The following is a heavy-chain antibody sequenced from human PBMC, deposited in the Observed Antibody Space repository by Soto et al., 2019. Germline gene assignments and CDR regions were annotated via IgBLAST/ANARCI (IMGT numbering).Heavy chain of an antibody. J-gene: IGHJ4*02. CDR1: GGSFSGYY. V-gene: IGHV4-34*01. CDR2: INHSGSI. CDR3: ARGGPGYYGSGSYYPR. Sequence: LSLTCAVYGGSFSGYYWSWIRQPPGKGLEWIGEINHSGSINYNPSLKSRVTASVDTSKNQFSLRLNSVTAADTAVYYCARGGPGYYGSGSYYPRWGQGTLVTVSS. D-gene: IGHD3-10*01.